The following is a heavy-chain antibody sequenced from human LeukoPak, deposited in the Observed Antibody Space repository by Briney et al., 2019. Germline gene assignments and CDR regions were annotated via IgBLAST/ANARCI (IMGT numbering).Heavy chain of an antibody. CDR2: INPSGGST. CDR1: GYTFTSYY. V-gene: IGHV1-46*01. D-gene: IGHD3-10*01. J-gene: IGHJ4*02. CDR3: ARGGGQRDKRGKGDY. Sequence: ASVKVSCKASGYTFTSYYMHWVRQAPGQGLEWMGIINPSGGSTSYAQKFRGRVTMTRDTSTSTVYMELSSLRSEDTAVYYCARGGGQRDKRGKGDYWGQGTLVTVSS.